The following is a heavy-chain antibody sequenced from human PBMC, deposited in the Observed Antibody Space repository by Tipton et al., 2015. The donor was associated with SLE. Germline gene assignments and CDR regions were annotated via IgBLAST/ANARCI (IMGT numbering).Heavy chain of an antibody. D-gene: IGHD6-19*01. J-gene: IGHJ4*02. CDR2: IYDNGNT. CDR1: GDSISSSGYY. V-gene: IGHV4-39*02. Sequence: TLSLTCAVSGDSISSSGYYWVWIRQPPGKGLEWVGSIYDNGNTYYNPSLKSRATISADTSKNLFSLKLSRLTAADMAVYYCARRSLLAVPKWGQGTLVTVSS. CDR3: ARRSLLAVPK.